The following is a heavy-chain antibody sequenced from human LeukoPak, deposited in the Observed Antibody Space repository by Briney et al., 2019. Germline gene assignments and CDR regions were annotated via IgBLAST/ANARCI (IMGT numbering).Heavy chain of an antibody. CDR3: AREGLVVVAATFDY. CDR1: GYTFTSYG. J-gene: IGHJ4*02. V-gene: IGHV1-18*01. CDR2: ISAYNGNT. Sequence: VASMKVSCKASGYTFTSYGISWVRQAPGQGLEWMGWISAYNGNTNYAQKLQGRVTMTTDTSTSTAYMELRSLRSDDTAVYYCAREGLVVVAATFDYWGQGTLVTVSS. D-gene: IGHD2-15*01.